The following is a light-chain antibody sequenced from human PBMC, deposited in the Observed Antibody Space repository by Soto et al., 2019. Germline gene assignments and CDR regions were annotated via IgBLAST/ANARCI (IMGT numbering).Light chain of an antibody. J-gene: IGLJ1*01. V-gene: IGLV2-14*01. Sequence: QSALTQPASVSVSPGQSITISCTGTSSDVGGYNYVSWYQQHPGKAPKLMIYDVSNRPSGVSNRFSGSKSGNTASLTISGLQAEDEADYYCSSYTSSSPLYVFGTGTKVTVL. CDR2: DVS. CDR3: SSYTSSSPLYV. CDR1: SSDVGGYNY.